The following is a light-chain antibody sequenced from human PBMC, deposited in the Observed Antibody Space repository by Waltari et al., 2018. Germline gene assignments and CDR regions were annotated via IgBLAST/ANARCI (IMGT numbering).Light chain of an antibody. CDR1: QYIGNR. V-gene: IGKV1D-12*01. CDR3: QQANTFPPGVT. Sequence: DLHMTHSPSSVSPSVGVRSNITSRSSQYIGNRLAWYQQEPGTAPRLLIYAASRLQRGVPARFSGSGFGTDFTLTIVSLQPEDFATYFWQQANTFPPGVTFGGGTKVEI. J-gene: IGKJ4*01. CDR2: AAS.